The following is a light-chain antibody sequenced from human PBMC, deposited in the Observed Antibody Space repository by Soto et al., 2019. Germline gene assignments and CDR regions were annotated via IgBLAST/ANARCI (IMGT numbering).Light chain of an antibody. CDR2: DAS. J-gene: IGKJ4*01. V-gene: IGKV3-11*01. Sequence: FVLTQSPPTLSFNPGERATLSCRASQSVSRHLAWYQQKPGQAPRLLILDASDRATGIPARFSGSGSETNFTLTISSLEPEDFAVYYCQQRSNWPPVSSGGGTKVDIK. CDR3: QQRSNWPPVS. CDR1: QSVSRH.